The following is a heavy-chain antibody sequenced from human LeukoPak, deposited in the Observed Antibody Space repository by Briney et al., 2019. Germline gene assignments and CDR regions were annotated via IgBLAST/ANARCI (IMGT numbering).Heavy chain of an antibody. Sequence: SETLSLTCTVSGGSISSYYWSWIRQPPGKGLEWIGYIYYSGSTNYNPSLKSRVTISVDTSKNQFSLKLSSVTAADTAVYYCARTRYCSGGSCYGPFDYWGQGTLVTVSS. CDR1: GGSISSYY. CDR2: IYYSGST. D-gene: IGHD2-15*01. V-gene: IGHV4-59*08. CDR3: ARTRYCSGGSCYGPFDY. J-gene: IGHJ4*02.